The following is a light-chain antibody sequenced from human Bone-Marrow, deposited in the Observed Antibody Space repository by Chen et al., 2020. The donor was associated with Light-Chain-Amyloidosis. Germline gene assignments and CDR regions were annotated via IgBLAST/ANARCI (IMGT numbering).Light chain of an antibody. CDR2: WAS. CDR1: QSVFYSLDNRNC. Sequence: DTVMTQSPDSLAVSLGERVTINCKSSQSVFYSLDNRNCFAWYQQKPGQSPKLLFSWASTRESGVPDRFSGSGSGTDFTLTISSLQAEDGAVYYCQQYYNTPCTFGQGTRLEIK. V-gene: IGKV4-1*01. CDR3: QQYYNTPCT. J-gene: IGKJ2*02.